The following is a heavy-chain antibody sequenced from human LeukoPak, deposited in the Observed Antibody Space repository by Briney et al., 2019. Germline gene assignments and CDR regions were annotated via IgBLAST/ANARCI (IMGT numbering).Heavy chain of an antibody. CDR3: ARERCSSTSCYTEDYYYMDV. Sequence: SETLSLTCNVSGGSISSYYWSWIRQPPGKGLEWIGYIYYSGSTNYNPSLKSRVTISVDTSKNQFSLKLSSVTAADTAVYYCARERCSSTSCYTEDYYYMDVWGKGTTVTVSS. J-gene: IGHJ6*03. CDR1: GGSISSYY. CDR2: IYYSGST. V-gene: IGHV4-59*01. D-gene: IGHD2-2*02.